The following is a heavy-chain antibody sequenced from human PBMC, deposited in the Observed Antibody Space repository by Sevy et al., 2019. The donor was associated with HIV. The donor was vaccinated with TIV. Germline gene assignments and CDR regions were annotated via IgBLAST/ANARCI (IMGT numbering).Heavy chain of an antibody. CDR3: ARDPGNSGNY. CDR2: ISHDERTT. Sequence: GGSLRLSCEASGFSFSTYGMHWVRQAPGKGLEWVAVISHDERTTYYADSVKGRFTISRDNSKNTLYLQMDSLRPEDTTIYYCARDPGNSGNYWGQGTLVTVSS. D-gene: IGHD1-1*01. CDR1: GFSFSTYG. V-gene: IGHV3-30*05. J-gene: IGHJ4*02.